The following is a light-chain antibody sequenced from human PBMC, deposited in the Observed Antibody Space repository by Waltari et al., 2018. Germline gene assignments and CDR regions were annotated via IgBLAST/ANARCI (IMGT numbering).Light chain of an antibody. J-gene: IGKJ1*01. CDR1: LNVRRSY. V-gene: IGKV3-20*01. Sequence: DIVLTQFPETLSVSPGDRATLSCRASLNVRRSYMAWYQQKPGQAPRRRIYGTSLRATVVPDRCEGKGSGTDFTLTINKVEPEDFAVYFCQQFGNAPLWAFGPGTKVDIK. CDR2: GTS. CDR3: QQFGNAPLWA.